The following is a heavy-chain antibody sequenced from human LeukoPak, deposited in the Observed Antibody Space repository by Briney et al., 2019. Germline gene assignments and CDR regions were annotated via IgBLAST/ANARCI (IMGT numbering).Heavy chain of an antibody. Sequence: ASVKVSCKASGYTFASCTMNWVRLAPGQGLEWMGWINTNTGTPTYAQGFTGRFVFSLDTSVSTAYLQISSLKAEDTAVYYCARDGSRGAYNWFDPWGQGTLVTVSS. V-gene: IGHV7-4-1*02. J-gene: IGHJ5*02. CDR2: INTNTGTP. D-gene: IGHD5-18*01. CDR1: GYTFASCT. CDR3: ARDGSRGAYNWFDP.